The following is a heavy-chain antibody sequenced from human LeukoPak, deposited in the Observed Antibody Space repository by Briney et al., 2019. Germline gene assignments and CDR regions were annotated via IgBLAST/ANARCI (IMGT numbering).Heavy chain of an antibody. V-gene: IGHV3-23*01. CDR3: AKLSSWGLSYFDS. Sequence: GGSLRLSCAASGFTFSSYSMNWVRQAPGKGLEWVSFVSGNGETTYYTISVKGRFTISRDNSKNTLYLQMNSLRAEDTAVYYCAKLSSWGLSYFDSWGLGALVSVSS. CDR1: GFTFSSYS. CDR2: VSGNGETT. J-gene: IGHJ4*02. D-gene: IGHD2/OR15-2a*01.